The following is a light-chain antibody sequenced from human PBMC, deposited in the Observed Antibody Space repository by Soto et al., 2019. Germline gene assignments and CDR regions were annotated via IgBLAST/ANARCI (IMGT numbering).Light chain of an antibody. CDR3: QQYITYSPVT. Sequence: TQMTQSPSTLSASVGDRVTITCRTSQSIYSWLAWYQQKPGKAPKVLLYDASSLASGVPSRFSGSGSGTEFTLTISSLQPDDFATYYCQQYITYSPVTFGGGTKVDIK. CDR2: DAS. J-gene: IGKJ4*01. V-gene: IGKV1-5*01. CDR1: QSIYSW.